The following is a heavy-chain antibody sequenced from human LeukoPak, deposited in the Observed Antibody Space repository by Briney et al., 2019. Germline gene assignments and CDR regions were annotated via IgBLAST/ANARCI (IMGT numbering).Heavy chain of an antibody. CDR2: INPNSGGT. Sequence: ASVKVSCKASGYTFTGYYIHWVRQAPGQGLEWMGWINPNSGGTNYAQKFQGRVTMTRDMSISTAYMELSRLRSDDTAVYYCARDRSSQWLVRDWFDPWGQGTLVTVSS. J-gene: IGHJ5*02. CDR1: GYTFTGYY. V-gene: IGHV1-2*02. CDR3: ARDRSSQWLVRDWFDP. D-gene: IGHD6-19*01.